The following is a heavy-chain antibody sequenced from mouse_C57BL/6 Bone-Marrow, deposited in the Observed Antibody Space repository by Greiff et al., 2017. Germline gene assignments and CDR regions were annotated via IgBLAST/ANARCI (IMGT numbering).Heavy chain of an antibody. V-gene: IGHV1-64*01. D-gene: IGHD1-1*01. CDR2: IHPNSGST. CDR3: ESLITTVVAPADY. CDR1: GYTFTSYW. Sequence: QVQLQQPGAELVKPGASVKLSCKASGYTFTSYWMHWVKQRPGQGLEWIGMIHPNSGSTNYNEKFKSKATLTVDKSSSTAYMQLSSLTSEDSAVYYCESLITTVVAPADYWGQGTTLTVSS. J-gene: IGHJ2*01.